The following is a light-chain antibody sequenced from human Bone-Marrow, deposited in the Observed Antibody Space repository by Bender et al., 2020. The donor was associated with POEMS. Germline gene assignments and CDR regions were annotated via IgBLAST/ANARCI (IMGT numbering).Light chain of an antibody. V-gene: IGLV2-14*02. CDR2: EGT. CDR3: ASYTTSATVV. J-gene: IGLJ2*01. Sequence: QSALTQPASVSGSPGQSITISCSGASGDVGYFNLVSWYQQHPGKAPKLMVYEGTERPSGVSDRFSGSKSGNTASLTISGLQAEDEADYYCASYTTSATVVFGGGTKLTVL. CDR1: SGDVGYFNL.